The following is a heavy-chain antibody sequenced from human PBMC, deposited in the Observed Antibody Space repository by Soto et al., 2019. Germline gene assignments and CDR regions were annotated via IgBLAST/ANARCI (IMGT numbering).Heavy chain of an antibody. CDR2: VYYDGST. V-gene: IGHV4-61*01. CDR1: GGSVTSDRYC. D-gene: IGHD3-10*01. J-gene: IGHJ3*02. Sequence: SETLSLTCTVSGGSVTSDRYCWSWIRQPPGKGLEWIGYVYYDGSTNYNPSLKSRVIISLDTSKRQFSLRLTSLTAADTAVYYCATPAGGAFDIWGPGTMVTVSS. CDR3: ATPAGGAFDI.